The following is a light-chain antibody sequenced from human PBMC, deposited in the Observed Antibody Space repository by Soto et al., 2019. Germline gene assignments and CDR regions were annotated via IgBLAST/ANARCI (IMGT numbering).Light chain of an antibody. CDR1: QSFRSSY. Sequence: EIVLTQSPGTLPLSPGERATLSCRASQSFRSSYLTWYHQKPGQAPRLLIFGASSRATGTPDRISGSGSGTDYTLTINTLKPEDFGVYYCPPYGDSVFTFGPGTTVEIK. J-gene: IGKJ3*01. V-gene: IGKV3-20*01. CDR2: GAS. CDR3: PPYGDSVFT.